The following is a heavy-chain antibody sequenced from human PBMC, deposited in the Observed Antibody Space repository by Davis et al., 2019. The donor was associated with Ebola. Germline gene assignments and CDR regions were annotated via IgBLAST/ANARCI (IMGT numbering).Heavy chain of an antibody. D-gene: IGHD6-19*01. CDR1: GFTFFSSYS. CDR2: ISSSSSYI. J-gene: IGHJ4*02. V-gene: IGHV3-21*01. Sequence: PGGSLRLSCAASGFTFFSSYSMNWVRQAPGKGLEWVSCISSSSSYIYYADSVKGRFTISRDNAKNSLYLQMNSLRAEDTAVYYCARAVAPSFFDYWGQGTLVTVSS. CDR3: ARAVAPSFFDY.